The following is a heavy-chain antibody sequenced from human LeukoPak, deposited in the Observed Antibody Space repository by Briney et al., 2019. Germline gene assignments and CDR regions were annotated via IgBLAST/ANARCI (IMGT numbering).Heavy chain of an antibody. CDR3: ARETVGATYFDY. D-gene: IGHD1-26*01. J-gene: IGHJ4*02. Sequence: GGSLRLSCAASRFTFSSYAMSWVRQAPGKGLEWVSAISGSGGSTYYADSVKGRFTISRDNAKNTLYLQMNSLRAEDTVVYYCARETVGATYFDYWGQGTLVTVSS. CDR1: RFTFSSYA. V-gene: IGHV3-23*01. CDR2: ISGSGGST.